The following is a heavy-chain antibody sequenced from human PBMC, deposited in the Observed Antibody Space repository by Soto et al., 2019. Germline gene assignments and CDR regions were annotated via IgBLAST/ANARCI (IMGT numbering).Heavy chain of an antibody. D-gene: IGHD3-10*01. CDR3: AKGGSGSYSNAFDI. J-gene: IGHJ3*02. CDR1: GGSISSSSYY. V-gene: IGHV4-39*01. CDR2: IYYSGST. Sequence: PSETLSLTCTVSGGSISSSSYYWGWIRQPPGKGLEWIGSIYYSGSTYYNPSLKSRVTISVDTSKNQFYLKLSSVTAADTAVYYCAKGGSGSYSNAFDIWGQGTMVTVSS.